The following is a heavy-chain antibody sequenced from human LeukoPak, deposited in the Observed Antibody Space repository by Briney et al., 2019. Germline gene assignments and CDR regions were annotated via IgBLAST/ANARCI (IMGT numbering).Heavy chain of an antibody. D-gene: IGHD2-21*02. CDR1: GGSISSYY. CDR3: AREGELAYCGGDCYFFDY. J-gene: IGHJ4*02. CDR2: IYYSGST. V-gene: IGHV4-59*01. Sequence: PSETLSLTCTVSGGSISSYYWSWIRQPPGKGLEWIGYIYYSGSTNYNPSLKSRVTISVDTSKDQFSLKLSSVTAADTAVYYCAREGELAYCGGDCYFFDYWGQGTLVTVSS.